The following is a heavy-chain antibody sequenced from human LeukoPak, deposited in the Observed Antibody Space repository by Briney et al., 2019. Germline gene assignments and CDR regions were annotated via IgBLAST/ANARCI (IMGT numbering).Heavy chain of an antibody. CDR3: ARETRLRMDV. CDR2: INTDGSST. CDR1: GFTFSSYA. J-gene: IGHJ6*04. V-gene: IGHV3-74*01. Sequence: TGGSLRLSCAASGFTFSSYAMSWVRQAPGKGLVWVSRINTDGSSTSYADSVKGRFTISRDNAKNTLYLQMNSLRAEDTAVYYCARETRLRMDVWGKGTTVTVSS.